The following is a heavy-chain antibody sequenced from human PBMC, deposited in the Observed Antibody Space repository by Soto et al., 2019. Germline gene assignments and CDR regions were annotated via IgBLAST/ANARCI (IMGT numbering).Heavy chain of an antibody. CDR1: SSYA. J-gene: IGHJ3*02. CDR3: AKAQVGVGTGGAFDI. CDR2: ISSDGTNE. D-gene: IGHD1-26*01. V-gene: IGHV3-30*18. Sequence: QVQLVESGGGVVQPGGSLRLSCAASSSYAMHWVRQAPGKGLEWVAVISSDGTNEYYADSVKGRFTISRDNSKNTMYLQRNSLRPEDTAVYYCAKAQVGVGTGGAFDIWGQGTMVTVSS.